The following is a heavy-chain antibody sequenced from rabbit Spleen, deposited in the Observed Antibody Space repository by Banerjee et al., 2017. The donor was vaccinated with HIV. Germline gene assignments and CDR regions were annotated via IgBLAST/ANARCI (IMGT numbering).Heavy chain of an antibody. Sequence: QEQLVESGGGLVQPEGSLTLTCTASGFSLSDTYVMCWVRQAPGKGLEWIACIRAGSSGSTWYASWAKGRFTIPKPSSTTVTLQMTSLTVADTATYLCAREKSCIVGYDLWGPGPWSPS. CDR2: IRAGSSGST. D-gene: IGHD6-1*01. V-gene: IGHV1S45*01. J-gene: IGHJ4*01. CDR1: GFSLSDTYV. CDR3: AREKSCIVGYDL.